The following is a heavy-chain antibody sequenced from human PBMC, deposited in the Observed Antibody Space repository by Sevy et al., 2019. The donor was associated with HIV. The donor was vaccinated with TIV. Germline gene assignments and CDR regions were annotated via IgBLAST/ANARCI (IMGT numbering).Heavy chain of an antibody. CDR2: ISGSGGST. J-gene: IGHJ4*02. CDR3: AKDQGIAAAGRLDY. Sequence: GGSLRLSCAASGFTFSSYAMSWVRQAPGKGLEWVSAISGSGGSTYYVDSVKGRFTISRDNSKNTLYLQMNSLRAEDTAVYYCAKDQGIAAAGRLDYWGQGTLVTVSS. D-gene: IGHD6-13*01. V-gene: IGHV3-23*01. CDR1: GFTFSSYA.